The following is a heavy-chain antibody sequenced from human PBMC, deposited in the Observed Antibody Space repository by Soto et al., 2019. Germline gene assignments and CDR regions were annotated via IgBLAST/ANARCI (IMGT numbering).Heavy chain of an antibody. CDR3: ARVGIAARPDAFDI. CDR2: INHSGST. D-gene: IGHD6-6*01. CDR1: GGSFSGYY. J-gene: IGHJ3*02. V-gene: IGHV4-34*01. Sequence: SETLSLTCAVYGGSFSGYYWSWIRQPPGKGLEWIGEINHSGSTNYNPSLKSRVTISVDTSKNQFSLKLSSVTAADTAVYYCARVGIAARPDAFDIWRQGTMVTVSS.